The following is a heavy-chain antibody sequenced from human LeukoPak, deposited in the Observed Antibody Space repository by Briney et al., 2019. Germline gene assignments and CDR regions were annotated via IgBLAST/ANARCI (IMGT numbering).Heavy chain of an antibody. V-gene: IGHV6-1*01. D-gene: IGHD6-13*01. J-gene: IGHJ4*02. CDR1: GDSVSSNSAA. CDR3: AREGEQLTPFDY. CDR2: TYYRSKWYN. Sequence: SQTLSLTCAVSGDSVSSNSAAWNWNRQSPSRGLEWLGRTYYRSKWYNDYVVSVKSRITINPDTSKNQFSLQLNSVTPEDTAVYYCAREGEQLTPFDYWGQGTLVTVSS.